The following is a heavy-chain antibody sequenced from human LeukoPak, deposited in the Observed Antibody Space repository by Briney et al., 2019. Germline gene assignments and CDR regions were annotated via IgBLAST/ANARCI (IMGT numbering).Heavy chain of an antibody. V-gene: IGHV4-59*01. D-gene: IGHD3-10*01. J-gene: IGHJ3*02. CDR3: ARALWFGPLYALDI. Sequence: SETLSLTCTVSGGSISSYYWSWIRQPPGKGLEWIGYIYYSGSTNYNPSLKSRVTISVDTSKNQFSLKLSSVTAADTAVYYCARALWFGPLYALDIWGQGTMVTVSS. CDR1: GGSISSYY. CDR2: IYYSGST.